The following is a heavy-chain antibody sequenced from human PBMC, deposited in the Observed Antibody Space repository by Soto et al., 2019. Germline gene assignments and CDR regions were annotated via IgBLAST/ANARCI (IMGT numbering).Heavy chain of an antibody. CDR1: GYTFTSYA. CDR2: INAGNGNT. J-gene: IGHJ3*02. D-gene: IGHD3-16*02. Sequence: QVQLVQSGAEVKKPGASVKVSCKASGYTFTSYAMHWVRQAPGQRLEWMGWINAGNGNTKYSQKFQGRVTITRDTSASTAYMELSSLRSEDTAVYYCARDHHRVENDYVWGSYRYSGAFDIWGQGTMVTVSS. V-gene: IGHV1-3*01. CDR3: ARDHHRVENDYVWGSYRYSGAFDI.